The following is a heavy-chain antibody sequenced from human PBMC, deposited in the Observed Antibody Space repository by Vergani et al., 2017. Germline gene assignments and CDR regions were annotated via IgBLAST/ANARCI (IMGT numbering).Heavy chain of an antibody. CDR3: ARMAPLVDTAMVNYYYYGMDV. V-gene: IGHV4-39*07. D-gene: IGHD5-18*01. J-gene: IGHJ6*02. CDR1: GGSISSSSYY. Sequence: QLQLQESGPGLVKPSETLSLTCTVSGGSISSSSYYWGWIRQPPGKGLEWIGSIYTIGSTNYNPSLKSRFTISVDTSKNQLSLKLSSVTAADTAVYYCARMAPLVDTAMVNYYYYGMDVWGQGTTVTVSS. CDR2: IYTIGST.